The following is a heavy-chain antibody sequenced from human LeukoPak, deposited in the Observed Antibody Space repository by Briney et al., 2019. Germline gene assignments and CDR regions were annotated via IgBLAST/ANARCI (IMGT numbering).Heavy chain of an antibody. D-gene: IGHD6-6*01. CDR1: GYTFTSYD. Sequence: ASVKVSCKASGYTFTSYDINWVRQATGQGLEWMGWMNPNSGNTGYAQKFQGRVTITRNTSISPAYMELSSLRSEDTAVYYCARGRSIAARGDYYMDVWGKGTTVTVSS. V-gene: IGHV1-8*03. J-gene: IGHJ6*03. CDR3: ARGRSIAARGDYYMDV. CDR2: MNPNSGNT.